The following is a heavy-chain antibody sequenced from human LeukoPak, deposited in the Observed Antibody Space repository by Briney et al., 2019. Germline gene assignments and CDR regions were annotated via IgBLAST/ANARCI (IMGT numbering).Heavy chain of an antibody. CDR2: IDPNSGGT. J-gene: IGHJ5*02. CDR1: GYTFAGFY. Sequence: ASVKVSCKASGYTFAGFYMHRVRQAPGQGLEWMGWIDPNSGGTNSAQKFQGRVTMTRDTSISTAYMELSRLRSDDTAMYYCARRYYDSGTYGGFDPWGQGTLVTVSS. V-gene: IGHV1-2*02. CDR3: ARRYYDSGTYGGFDP. D-gene: IGHD3-10*01.